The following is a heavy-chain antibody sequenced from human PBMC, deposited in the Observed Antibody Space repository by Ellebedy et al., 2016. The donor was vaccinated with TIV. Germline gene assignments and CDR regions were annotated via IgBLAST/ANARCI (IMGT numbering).Heavy chain of an antibody. CDR3: AKELFGDHPNYYSYGLDV. D-gene: IGHD4-17*01. J-gene: IGHJ6*02. CDR2: ISNDATNT. V-gene: IGHV3-30*18. CDR1: GFTFSSYG. Sequence: GGSLRLSCAASGFTFSSYGIHWVRQAPGKGLEWVAVISNDATNTYYGESVQGRFSISRDNSKNTLHLQMNSLRVEDTAIYYCAKELFGDHPNYYSYGLDVWGQGTPVIVSS.